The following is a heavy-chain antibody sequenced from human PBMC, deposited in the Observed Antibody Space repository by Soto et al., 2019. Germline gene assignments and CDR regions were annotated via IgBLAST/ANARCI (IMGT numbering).Heavy chain of an antibody. CDR3: VRVLEDRLPRGATGSWFDP. CDR1: GYTFTNYD. V-gene: IGHV1-18*04. D-gene: IGHD3-10*01. CDR2: MNPSNGKT. J-gene: IGHJ5*02. Sequence: ASVKVSCKASGYTFTNYDINWMRQAGGQGLEWLGWMNPSNGKTSYAQKLQGRVTMTTDTSTSTAYMELRSLRSDDTAVFYCVRVLEDRLPRGATGSWFDPWGQGTLVTVSS.